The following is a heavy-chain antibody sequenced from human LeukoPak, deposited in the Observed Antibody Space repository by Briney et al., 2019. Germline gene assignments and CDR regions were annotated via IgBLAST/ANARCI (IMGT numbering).Heavy chain of an antibody. CDR3: TSGVVTDFDY. V-gene: IGHV3-73*01. J-gene: IGHJ4*02. Sequence: GGSLRLSCAASGFTFSGSAMHWVRQASGKGLEWVGRIRSKANSYATAYAASVKGRFTISRDDSENTAYLQMNSLKTEDTAVYYCTSGVVTDFDYWGQGTLVAVSS. CDR1: GFTFSGSA. CDR2: IRSKANSYAT. D-gene: IGHD4-23*01.